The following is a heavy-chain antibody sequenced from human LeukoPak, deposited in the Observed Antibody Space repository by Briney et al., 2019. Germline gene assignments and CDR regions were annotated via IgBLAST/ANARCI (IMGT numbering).Heavy chain of an antibody. CDR2: IYHGGST. CDR3: ARGYYDSSGYYPIPFDY. J-gene: IGHJ4*02. D-gene: IGHD3-22*01. CDR1: GGSISSGGYS. V-gene: IGHV4-30-2*01. Sequence: SETLSLTCAVSGGSISSGGYSWSWIRQPPGKGLEWIGYIYHGGSTYYNPSLKSRVTISVDRSKNQFSLKLSSVTAADTAVYYCARGYYDSSGYYPIPFDYWGQGTLVTVSS.